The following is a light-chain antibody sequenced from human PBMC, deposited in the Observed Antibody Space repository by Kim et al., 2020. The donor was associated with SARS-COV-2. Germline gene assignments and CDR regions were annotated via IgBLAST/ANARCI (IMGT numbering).Light chain of an antibody. Sequence: PGRAPQLMIFDVSSRPSGVSNRFSGSKSANTASLTISGLQAEDEADYYCSSTSTSSTFVVFGGGTQLTVL. CDR2: DVS. CDR3: SSTSTSSTFVV. J-gene: IGLJ2*01. V-gene: IGLV2-14*03.